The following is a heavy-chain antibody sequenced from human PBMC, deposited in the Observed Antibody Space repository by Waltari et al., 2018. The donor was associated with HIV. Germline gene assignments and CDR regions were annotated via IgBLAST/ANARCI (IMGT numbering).Heavy chain of an antibody. Sequence: VQLVQSGAEVKKPGASVKVSCKASQYTFTALFTNWVRRATGQGLEWMGWMNPKSGNTGYAEKFQGRVTMTRNTSTDTAYMELSSLRSDDTAMYYCTRGWTTRYYYGLDVWGQGTTVIVSS. CDR2: MNPKSGNT. J-gene: IGHJ6*02. CDR1: QYTFTALF. D-gene: IGHD4-17*01. CDR3: TRGWTTRYYYGLDV. V-gene: IGHV1-8*01.